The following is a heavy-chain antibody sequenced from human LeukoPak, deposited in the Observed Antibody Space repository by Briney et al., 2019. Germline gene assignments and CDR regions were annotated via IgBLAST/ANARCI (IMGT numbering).Heavy chain of an antibody. CDR1: GITLSNYG. CDR3: AKRGVVIRVILVGFHKEAYYFES. J-gene: IGHJ4*02. D-gene: IGHD3/OR15-3a*01. CDR2: ISDSGGST. Sequence: GGSLRLSCAVSGITLSNYGMSGVRQAPGKGREWVAGISDSGGSTNYADSVKGRFTISRDNPKNTLYLQMNSLRAEDTAFYFCAKRGVVIRVILVGFHKEAYYFESWGQGALVTVSS. V-gene: IGHV3-23*01.